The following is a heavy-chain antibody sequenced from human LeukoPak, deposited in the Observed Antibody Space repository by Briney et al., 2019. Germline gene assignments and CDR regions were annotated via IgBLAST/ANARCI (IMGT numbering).Heavy chain of an antibody. Sequence: PGGSLRLSCAASGFSFSNYGMHWVRQSPGRGLEWVAFIRYDATNKYYADSVKGRFIISRDNSKNRLYLQMNSLRAEDTAVYYCARERPYSSGWYFDYWGQGTLVTVSS. J-gene: IGHJ4*02. CDR3: ARERPYSSGWYFDY. D-gene: IGHD6-19*01. V-gene: IGHV3-30*02. CDR1: GFSFSNYG. CDR2: IRYDATNK.